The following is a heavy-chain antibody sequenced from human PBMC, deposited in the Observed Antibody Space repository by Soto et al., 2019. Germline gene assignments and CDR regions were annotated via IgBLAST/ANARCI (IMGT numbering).Heavy chain of an antibody. D-gene: IGHD3-22*01. CDR1: GFTFSSYG. CDR2: ISYDGSNK. J-gene: IGHJ4*02. V-gene: IGHV3-30*18. CDR3: AKDVANLDSPFDY. Sequence: GGSLRLSCAASGFTFSSYGMHWVRQAPGKGLEWVAVISYDGSNKYYADSVKGRFTISRDNSKNTLYLQMNSLRAEDTAVYYCAKDVANLDSPFDYWGQGTLVTVSS.